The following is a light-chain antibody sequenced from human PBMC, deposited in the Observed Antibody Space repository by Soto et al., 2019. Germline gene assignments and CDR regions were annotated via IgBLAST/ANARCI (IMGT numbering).Light chain of an antibody. CDR1: QSVTSN. V-gene: IGKV3-15*01. Sequence: EIVLTQSPGTLSLSPGERATLSCRASQSVTSNLAWYQHKPGQAPRLLIYGASTGATGIPARFSGSGSGTEFTLTINSLQSEDFAIYYCQQYNNWPVTFGGGTKVDIK. J-gene: IGKJ4*01. CDR2: GAS. CDR3: QQYNNWPVT.